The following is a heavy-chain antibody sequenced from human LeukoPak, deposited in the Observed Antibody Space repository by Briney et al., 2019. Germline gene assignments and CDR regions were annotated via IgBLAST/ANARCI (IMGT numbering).Heavy chain of an antibody. J-gene: IGHJ5*02. CDR1: GFTFSNYA. D-gene: IGHD3-3*01. Sequence: GGSLRLSCAASGFTFSNYAMHWVRQAPGKGLEWVALISFGGTIKYYADSVKGRFTISRDNSKNTLYLQMNSLRAEDTAVYYCARGGYYDSPSRGWFDPWGQGTLVTVSS. CDR2: ISFGGTIK. V-gene: IGHV3-30*03. CDR3: ARGGYYDSPSRGWFDP.